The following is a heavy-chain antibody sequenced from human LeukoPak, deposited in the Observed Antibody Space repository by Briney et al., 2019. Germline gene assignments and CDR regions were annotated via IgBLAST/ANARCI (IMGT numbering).Heavy chain of an antibody. CDR1: GFTFSSYW. Sequence: GSLRLSCATSGFTFSSYWMTWVRQAPGKGLEWVASIVEDGSETYYLDSVKGRFTFSRDNAKNSLYLQMNSLRGEDMAVYYCARDPTRRFDLWGQGTLVTVSS. J-gene: IGHJ4*02. CDR2: IVEDGSET. CDR3: ARDPTRRFDL. V-gene: IGHV3-7*01.